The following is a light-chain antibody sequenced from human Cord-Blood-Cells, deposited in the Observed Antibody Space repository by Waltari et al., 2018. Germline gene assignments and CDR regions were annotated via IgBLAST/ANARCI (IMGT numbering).Light chain of an antibody. CDR2: GAS. CDR3: QQYNSWPPLT. V-gene: IGKV3-15*01. Sequence: IVMRQSPATLSVSAGERATASCRASQSISSNLAWYQQKPGQAPRLLIYGASTRATGIPARFSGSGSGTEFTLTISSLQSEDFAVYYCQQYNSWPPLTFGGGTKVEIK. J-gene: IGKJ4*01. CDR1: QSISSN.